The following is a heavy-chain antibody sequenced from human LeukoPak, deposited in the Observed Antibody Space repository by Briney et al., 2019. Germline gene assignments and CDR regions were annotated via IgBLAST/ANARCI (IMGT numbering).Heavy chain of an antibody. Sequence: GESLKISCQGSEYSFTTYWIGWVRQLPGKGLEWMGIIYPGDSDTRYSPSFQGQVTISADKSISTAYLQWSSLKASDTAMYYCARPRDGYNSDAFDIWGLGTMVTVSS. CDR3: ARPRDGYNSDAFDI. V-gene: IGHV5-51*01. CDR1: EYSFTTYW. J-gene: IGHJ3*02. D-gene: IGHD5-24*01. CDR2: IYPGDSDT.